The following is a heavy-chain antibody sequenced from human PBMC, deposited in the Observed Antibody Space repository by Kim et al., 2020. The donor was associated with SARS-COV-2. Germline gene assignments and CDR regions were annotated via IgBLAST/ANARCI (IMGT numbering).Heavy chain of an antibody. V-gene: IGHV3-53*01. CDR1: GFTVSADH. J-gene: IGHJ5*02. CDR2: ICSDSRT. CDR3: ARHDWFDP. Sequence: GGSLRLSCAASGFTVSADHMSWVRQAPGKGLEWVSLICSDSRTFYADSVKGRFTIARDDSRNTVYLEMNSLRPEDTDTYYCARHDWFDPWGHGTQVTVS.